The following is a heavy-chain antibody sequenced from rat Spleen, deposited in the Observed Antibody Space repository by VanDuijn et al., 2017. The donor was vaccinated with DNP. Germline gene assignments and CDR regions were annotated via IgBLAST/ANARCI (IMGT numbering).Heavy chain of an antibody. J-gene: IGHJ4*01. CDR3: ARNYGYNSLYAMDA. D-gene: IGHD1-9*01. V-gene: IGHV3-1*01. CDR1: GYSITSNY. Sequence: EMQLQESGPGLVKPSQSLSLTCSVTGYSITSNYWGWIRKFPGNKMEWIGHISYSGSTSYNPSLKSRISITRDTSKNQFFLQLNSVTTEETATYYCARNYGYNSLYAMDAWGQGTSVTVSS. CDR2: ISYSGST.